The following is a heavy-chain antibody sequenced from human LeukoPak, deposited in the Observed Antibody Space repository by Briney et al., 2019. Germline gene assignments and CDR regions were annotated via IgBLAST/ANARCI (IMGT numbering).Heavy chain of an antibody. V-gene: IGHV3-33*01. CDR2: IWYDGSNK. Sequence: GGSLRLSCAASGFTLSSYGMHWVRQAPGKGLEWVAVIWYDGSNKYYADSVKGRFTLSRDNSKNTLYLQMNSLRAEDTAVYYCARDLPPSAFDYWGQGTLVTVSS. J-gene: IGHJ4*02. CDR3: ARDLPPSAFDY. CDR1: GFTLSSYG.